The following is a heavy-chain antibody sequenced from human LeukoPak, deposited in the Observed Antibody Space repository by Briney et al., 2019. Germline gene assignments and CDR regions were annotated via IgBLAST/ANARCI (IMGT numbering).Heavy chain of an antibody. CDR1: GFTFSSYE. Sequence: GGSLRLSCAASGFTFSSYEMNWVRQAPGKGLEWVSYISSSGSTIYHADSVKGRFTISRDNAKNSLYLQMNSLRAEDTAVYYCAREGCSSTSCYAGGLYWGQGTLVTVSS. CDR2: ISSSGSTI. D-gene: IGHD2-2*01. V-gene: IGHV3-48*03. J-gene: IGHJ4*02. CDR3: AREGCSSTSCYAGGLY.